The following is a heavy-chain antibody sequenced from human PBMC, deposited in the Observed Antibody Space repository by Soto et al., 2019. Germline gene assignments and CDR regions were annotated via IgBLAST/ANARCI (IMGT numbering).Heavy chain of an antibody. CDR2: ISSSSSYI. CDR3: ARERSPHSGYDWGDAFDI. J-gene: IGHJ3*02. CDR1: GFTFSSYS. V-gene: IGHV3-21*01. Sequence: GGSLRLSCAASGFTFSSYSMNWVCQAPGKGLEWVSSISSSSSYIYYADSVKGRFTISRDNAKNSLYLQMNGLRAEDTAVYYCARERSPHSGYDWGDAFDIWGQGTMVTVSS. D-gene: IGHD5-12*01.